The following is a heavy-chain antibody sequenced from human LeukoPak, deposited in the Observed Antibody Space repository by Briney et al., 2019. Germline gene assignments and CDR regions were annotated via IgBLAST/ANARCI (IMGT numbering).Heavy chain of an antibody. D-gene: IGHD6-13*01. V-gene: IGHV3-7*01. CDR3: AGIAAAGRSDWYFDL. J-gene: IGHJ2*01. CDR2: IKQDGSEK. Sequence: GRSLRLSCAASGFTFSSYGMHWVRQAPGKGLEWVANIKQDGSEKYYVDSVKGRLTSSRDNAKNSLYLQMNSLRAEDTAVYYCAGIAAAGRSDWYFDLWGRGTLVTVSS. CDR1: GFTFSSYG.